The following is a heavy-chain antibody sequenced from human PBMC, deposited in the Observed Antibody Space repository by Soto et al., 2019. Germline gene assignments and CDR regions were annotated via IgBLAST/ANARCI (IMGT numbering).Heavy chain of an antibody. CDR1: DFTFGEAW. CDR2: IKSKIDGGTI. Sequence: GGSLRLSCAASDFTFGEAWMNWVRQAPGKGLEWVGRIKSKIDGGTIDYAAPVKGRFIISRDDSKNMLFLQMNSLKIEDTALYYCSADSPDSSGWLEYWSQGTLVTVSS. D-gene: IGHD6-19*01. V-gene: IGHV3-15*07. CDR3: SADSPDSSGWLEY. J-gene: IGHJ4*02.